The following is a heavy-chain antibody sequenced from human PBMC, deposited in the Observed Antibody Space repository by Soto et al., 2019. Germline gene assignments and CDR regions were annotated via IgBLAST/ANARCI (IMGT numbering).Heavy chain of an antibody. V-gene: IGHV3-33*03. CDR3: VVDTSGLLDY. CDR2: IWYDGNKK. Sequence: QVHLVESGGGVVQPGRSLRLSCAASGFTFSSYGMHWVRQAPGKGLEWVAVIWYDGNKKYYGDSVGGRFTISRDNSKNTLYLEMNSLRAEDTAVYYCVVDTSGLLDYWGQGTLVTVSS. J-gene: IGHJ4*02. D-gene: IGHD3-22*01. CDR1: GFTFSSYG.